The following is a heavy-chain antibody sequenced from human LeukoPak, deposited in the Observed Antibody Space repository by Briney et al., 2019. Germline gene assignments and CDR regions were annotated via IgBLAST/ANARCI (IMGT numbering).Heavy chain of an antibody. V-gene: IGHV4-39*01. CDR2: IYYSGIT. J-gene: IGHJ4*02. D-gene: IGHD5-12*01. CDR3: ARHSMVATKKGLDY. Sequence: KPSETLSLTCTVSGGSISSSSYYWGWIRQPPGKGLEWIGSIYYSGITYYNPSLKSRVTISVDTSKNQFSLKLSSVTAADTAVYYCARHSMVATKKGLDYWGQGTLVTVSS. CDR1: GGSISSSSYY.